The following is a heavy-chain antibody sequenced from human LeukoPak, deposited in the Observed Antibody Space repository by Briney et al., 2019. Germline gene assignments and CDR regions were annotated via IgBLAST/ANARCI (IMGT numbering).Heavy chain of an antibody. Sequence: GGSLRLSCAASGFTFSSYAMSWVRQAPGKGLEWVSAISGSGGSTYYADSVKGRFTISRDNSKNTLYLQMDSLRAEDTAVYYCAKDTRTPSSSWVDYWGQGTLVTVSS. V-gene: IGHV3-23*01. D-gene: IGHD6-13*01. CDR2: ISGSGGST. CDR3: AKDTRTPSSSWVDY. J-gene: IGHJ4*02. CDR1: GFTFSSYA.